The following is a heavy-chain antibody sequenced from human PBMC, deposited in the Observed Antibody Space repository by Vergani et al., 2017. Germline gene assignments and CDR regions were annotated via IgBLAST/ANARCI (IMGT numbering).Heavy chain of an antibody. CDR2: IYSGGRT. CDR1: GITVSNNY. Sequence: EVQLVESGGGLVQPGGSLRLSCAASGITVSNNYMSWVRQAPGKGLEWVSVIYSGGRTYYADSVKGRITISRDNSKNTVHLQLNSLKTEDTAVYYCATLPLQTKQQVTSWGQGTLVTVSS. V-gene: IGHV3-66*01. CDR3: ATLPLQTKQQVTS. D-gene: IGHD6-13*01. J-gene: IGHJ5*02.